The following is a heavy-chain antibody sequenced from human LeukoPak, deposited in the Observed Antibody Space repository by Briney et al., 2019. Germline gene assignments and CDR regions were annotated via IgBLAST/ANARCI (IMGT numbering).Heavy chain of an antibody. D-gene: IGHD6-13*01. CDR2: IRYDGSNK. Sequence: PGGSLRLSCAASGFTFSSYGMHWVRQAPGKGLEWVAFIRYDGSNKYYADSVKGRFTISRDNSKNTLYLQMNSLRAEDTAVYYCAREVVRGIAAHGDFDYWGQGTLVTVSS. CDR1: GFTFSSYG. J-gene: IGHJ4*02. CDR3: AREVVRGIAAHGDFDY. V-gene: IGHV3-30*02.